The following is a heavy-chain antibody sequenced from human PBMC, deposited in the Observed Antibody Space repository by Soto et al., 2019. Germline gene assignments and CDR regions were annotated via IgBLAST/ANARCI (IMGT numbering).Heavy chain of an antibody. CDR2: ISSSSSYI. V-gene: IGHV3-21*01. D-gene: IGHD1-7*01. CDR3: ASLKSDAWNYDRDAVDI. CDR1: GFTFSSYS. Sequence: GGSLRLSCAASGFTFSSYSMNWVRQAPGKGLEWVSSISSSSSYIYYADSVKGRFTISRDNAKNSLYLQMNSLRAEDTAVYYCASLKSDAWNYDRDAVDIWGQGTMVTVSS. J-gene: IGHJ3*02.